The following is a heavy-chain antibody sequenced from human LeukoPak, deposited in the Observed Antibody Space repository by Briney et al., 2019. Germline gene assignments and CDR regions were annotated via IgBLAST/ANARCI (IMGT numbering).Heavy chain of an antibody. D-gene: IGHD6-19*01. Sequence: PSETLSLTCTVSGGSISSYYWGWIRQPPGNGLEWIGYIYYSGSINYNPSLKSRVTISVDTSKNQFSLKLSSVTAADTAVYYCARKYSSGWQEDYWGQGTLVTVSS. CDR2: IYYSGSI. CDR1: GGSISSYY. V-gene: IGHV4-59*08. CDR3: ARKYSSGWQEDY. J-gene: IGHJ4*02.